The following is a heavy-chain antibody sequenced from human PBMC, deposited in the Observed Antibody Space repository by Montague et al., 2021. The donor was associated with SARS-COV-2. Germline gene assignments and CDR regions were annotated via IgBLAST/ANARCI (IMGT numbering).Heavy chain of an antibody. D-gene: IGHD5-18*01. CDR2: IYYSGST. V-gene: IGHV4-39*01. CDR1: GGSISSSSYY. Sequence: SETLSLTCTVSGGSISSSSYYWGWIRQPPGKGLGWIGSIYYSGSTYYNPSLKSRVTISVDTSKNQFSLKLSSVTAADTAVYYCARHPPWIQLWFPVFGYWGQGTLVTVSS. CDR3: ARHPPWIQLWFPVFGY. J-gene: IGHJ4*02.